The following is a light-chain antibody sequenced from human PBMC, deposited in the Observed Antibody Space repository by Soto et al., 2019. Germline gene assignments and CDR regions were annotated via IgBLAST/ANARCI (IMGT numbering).Light chain of an antibody. Sequence: EIVMTQSPATLSVSPGERATLSCRASQSVSSNLAWYQQKPGQAPRLLIYGASTRATGIPARFSGSGSGTVFTLTISSLQSEDFAVYYCQQYNNWPPWTGGQGPKVEIK. CDR2: GAS. J-gene: IGKJ1*01. CDR3: QQYNNWPPWT. V-gene: IGKV3-15*01. CDR1: QSVSSN.